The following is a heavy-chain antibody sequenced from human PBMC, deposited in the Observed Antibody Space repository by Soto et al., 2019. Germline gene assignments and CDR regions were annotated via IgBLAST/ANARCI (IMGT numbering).Heavy chain of an antibody. CDR2: IHYSGST. J-gene: IGHJ4*02. D-gene: IGHD1-26*01. CDR3: ARHGLGLYY. V-gene: IGHV4-59*08. CDR1: GGSISSYY. Sequence: PSETLSLTCTVSGGSISSYYWSWIRQPPGKGLDYIGYIHYSGSTNYNPSLKSRVTISLDTSKNQFSLKLSSVTAADTAVYYCARHGLGLYYWSQGTLVTVSS.